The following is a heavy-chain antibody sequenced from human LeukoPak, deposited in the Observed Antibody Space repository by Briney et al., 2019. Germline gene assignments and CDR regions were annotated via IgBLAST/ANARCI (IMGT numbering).Heavy chain of an antibody. CDR3: ARELGGYYPTYYYYYYYMDV. V-gene: IGHV4-61*02. Sequence: SQTLSLTCTVSGGSISSGSYDWSWIRQPAGKGLEWIGRSYTSGSTNYIPSLKSGVTISVDTSKTQFSLKLSSVTAADTAVYYCARELGGYYPTYYYYYYYMDVWGKGTTVTVSS. CDR1: GGSISSGSYD. D-gene: IGHD3-3*01. J-gene: IGHJ6*03. CDR2: SYTSGST.